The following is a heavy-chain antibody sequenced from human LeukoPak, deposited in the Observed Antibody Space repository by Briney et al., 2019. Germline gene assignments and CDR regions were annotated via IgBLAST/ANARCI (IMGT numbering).Heavy chain of an antibody. J-gene: IGHJ5*02. CDR1: GFTFSDFW. CDR2: IKEDGSEK. Sequence: PGGSLRLSCAASGFTFSDFWMSWVGQAPGKGMEWVANIKEDGSEKNCVDSVKRRFTISRHNAKNSLYLQMNSLRAEDTALYYCARDAKWFDPWGQGTLVTVSS. V-gene: IGHV3-7*03. CDR3: ARDAKWFDP.